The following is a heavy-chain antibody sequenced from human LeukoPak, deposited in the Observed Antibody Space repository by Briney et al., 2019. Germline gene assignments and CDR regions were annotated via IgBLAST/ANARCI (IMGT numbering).Heavy chain of an antibody. Sequence: SGTLSLTCAVSGGSISSSNWWSWVRQPPGKGLEWIGEIYHSGSTNYNPSLKSRVTISVDKSKNQFSLKLSSVTAADTAVYHCARDRGYCSSTSCYSGYFDLWGRGTLVTVSS. V-gene: IGHV4-4*02. CDR1: GGSISSSNW. CDR2: IYHSGST. J-gene: IGHJ2*01. D-gene: IGHD2-2*01. CDR3: ARDRGYCSSTSCYSGYFDL.